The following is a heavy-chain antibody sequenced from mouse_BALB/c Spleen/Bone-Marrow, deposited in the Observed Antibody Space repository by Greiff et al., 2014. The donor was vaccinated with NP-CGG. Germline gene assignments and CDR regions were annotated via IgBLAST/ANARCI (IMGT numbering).Heavy chain of an antibody. CDR3: ARTGTGAADY. CDR2: IWSGGST. Sequence: VHLVESGPGLVQPSQSLSITCTVSGFSLTTSGVHWIRLSPGKGLEWLGVIWSGGSTDYNAAFISRLSISKDNSKSQVFFKMNSLQPDDAAIYYCARTGTGAADYWGQGTTLAVSS. J-gene: IGHJ2*01. CDR1: GFSLTTSG. D-gene: IGHD4-1*01. V-gene: IGHV2-2*01.